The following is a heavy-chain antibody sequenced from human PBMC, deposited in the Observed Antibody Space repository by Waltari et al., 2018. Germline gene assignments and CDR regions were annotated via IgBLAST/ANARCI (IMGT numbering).Heavy chain of an antibody. Sequence: EVQLVESGGGLVKPGGSLRLSCAASGFTFRSYSMNWVRQAPGKGLEWVSSISSSSSYIYYADSVKGRFTISRDNAKNSLYLQMNSLRAEDTAVYYCARELGYSSGTHGAFDIWGQGTMVTVSS. J-gene: IGHJ3*02. CDR3: ARELGYSSGTHGAFDI. CDR2: ISSSSSYI. CDR1: GFTFRSYS. D-gene: IGHD6-19*01. V-gene: IGHV3-21*01.